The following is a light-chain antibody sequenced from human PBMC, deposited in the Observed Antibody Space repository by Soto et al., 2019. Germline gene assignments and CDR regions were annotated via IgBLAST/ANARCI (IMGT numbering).Light chain of an antibody. CDR2: AAS. CDR3: QQYYRYPIT. CDR1: QGISSY. Sequence: AIGMTRSPSSLSASTGDRVTITCRASQGISSYLAWYQQKPGKAPKLXIYAASTLQSGVPSRVSGSGSWTDFTLTISCLQSVDFETDDCQQYYRYPITFGPGTRLEIK. J-gene: IGKJ5*01. V-gene: IGKV1-8*01.